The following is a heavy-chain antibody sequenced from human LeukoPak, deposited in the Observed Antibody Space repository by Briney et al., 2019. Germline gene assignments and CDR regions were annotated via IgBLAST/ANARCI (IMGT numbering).Heavy chain of an antibody. CDR2: IYRTGTT. V-gene: IGHV4-38-2*02. CDR3: ARGPYSYDSSGAFDI. D-gene: IGHD3-22*01. CDR1: GYSISSGYF. Sequence: SETLSLTCTVSGYSISSGYFWGWIRQPPGKGLEWIGNIYRTGTTFYNPSLQSRVTISVDTSKNHFSLKLSSVTAADTAVYFCARGPYSYDSSGAFDIWGQGTMVTVSS. J-gene: IGHJ3*02.